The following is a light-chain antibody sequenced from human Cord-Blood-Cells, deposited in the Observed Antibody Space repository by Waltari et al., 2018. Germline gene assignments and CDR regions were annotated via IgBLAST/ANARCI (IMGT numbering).Light chain of an antibody. CDR3: QQYNNWPPYT. CDR2: VAS. V-gene: IGKV3-15*01. Sequence: EIVMTQSPATLFVSPGERASLCFRASQRVSSNLAWYPQKPGQAPRLLIYVASTRATGIPARFSGSGSGTEFTLTISSLQSEDFAVYYCQQYNNWPPYTFGQGTKLEIK. J-gene: IGKJ2*01. CDR1: QRVSSN.